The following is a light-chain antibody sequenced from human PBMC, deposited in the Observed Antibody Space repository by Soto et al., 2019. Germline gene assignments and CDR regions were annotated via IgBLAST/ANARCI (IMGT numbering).Light chain of an antibody. CDR2: GTS. CDR3: QQYNNWPPST. V-gene: IGKV3-15*01. CDR1: QSVSSN. J-gene: IGKJ2*01. Sequence: EIVMTQSPATLSVSPGERVTLSCRASQSVSSNLAWYQQKPGQAPRLLIYGTSTRATGIPARFSGSGSGAEFTLTISSLQPEDFAVYYCQQYNNWPPSTFGQGTKLEIK.